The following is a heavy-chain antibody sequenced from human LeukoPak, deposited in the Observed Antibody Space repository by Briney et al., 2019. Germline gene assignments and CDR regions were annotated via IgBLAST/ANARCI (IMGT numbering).Heavy chain of an antibody. J-gene: IGHJ6*03. CDR2: ISSSSSYI. CDR3: ARVSVVPAAIAGGYYYYYMDV. D-gene: IGHD2-2*01. CDR1: GFTFSSYS. Sequence: PGGSLRLSCAASGFTFSSYSMNWVRQAPGKGLEWVPSISSSSSYIYYADSVKGRFTISRDNAKNSLYLQMNSLRAEDTAVYYCARVSVVPAAIAGGYYYYYMDVWGKGTTVTVSS. V-gene: IGHV3-21*01.